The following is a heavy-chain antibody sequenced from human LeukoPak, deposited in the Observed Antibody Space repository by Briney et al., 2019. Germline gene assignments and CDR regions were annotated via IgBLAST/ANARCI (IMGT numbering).Heavy chain of an antibody. D-gene: IGHD6-19*01. CDR3: TTEAVANSGWSDY. J-gene: IGHJ4*02. Sequence: PGGSLRLSCAASGFTFSNAWMSWVRQAPGKGLEWVGRIKSKTDGGTTDYAAPVKGRFTISRDESKNTLYLQMNSLKTEDTAVYYCTTEAVANSGWSDYWGQGTLVTVSS. CDR2: IKSKTDGGTT. CDR1: GFTFSNAW. V-gene: IGHV3-15*01.